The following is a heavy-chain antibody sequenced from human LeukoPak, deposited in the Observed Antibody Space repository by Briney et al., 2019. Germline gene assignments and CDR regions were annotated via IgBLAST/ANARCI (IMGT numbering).Heavy chain of an antibody. V-gene: IGHV3-23*01. CDR2: ISGSGDST. CDR1: GFTFSSYA. D-gene: IGHD2-2*02. J-gene: IGHJ6*03. CDR3: ASDCSGTNCYTYYYYMDV. Sequence: GGSLRLSCAASGFTFSSYAMSWVRQAPGKGLEWVSAISGSGDSTYYTDSVKGRFTISRDNSKNTLYLQMNSLRAEDTALYYCASDCSGTNCYTYYYYMDVWGKGTTVTVSS.